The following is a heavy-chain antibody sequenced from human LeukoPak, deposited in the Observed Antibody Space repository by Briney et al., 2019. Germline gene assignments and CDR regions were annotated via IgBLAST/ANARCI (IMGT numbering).Heavy chain of an antibody. D-gene: IGHD2/OR15-2a*01. V-gene: IGHV3-21*01. CDR3: ARVRGSNIFDY. Sequence: GGSPRLSCAASGFTFSSYSMNWVRQAPGKGLEWVSSISSSSSYIYYADSVKGRFTISRDNAKNSLYLQMNSLRAEDTAVYYCARVRGSNIFDYWGQGTLVTVSS. CDR1: GFTFSSYS. CDR2: ISSSSSYI. J-gene: IGHJ4*02.